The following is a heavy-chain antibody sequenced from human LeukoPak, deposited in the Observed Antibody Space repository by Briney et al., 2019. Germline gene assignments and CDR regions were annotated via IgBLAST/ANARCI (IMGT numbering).Heavy chain of an antibody. D-gene: IGHD3-10*01. CDR1: GFTFSSYS. V-gene: IGHV3-21*04. J-gene: IGHJ3*02. CDR3: AKDPGLLWFGSIAFDI. CDR2: ISSSSSYI. Sequence: PGGSLRLSCAASGFTFSSYSMNWVRQAPGKGLEWVSSISSSSSYIYYADSVKGRFTISRDNAKNSLYLQMNSLRAEDAAVYYCAKDPGLLWFGSIAFDIWGQGTMVTVSS.